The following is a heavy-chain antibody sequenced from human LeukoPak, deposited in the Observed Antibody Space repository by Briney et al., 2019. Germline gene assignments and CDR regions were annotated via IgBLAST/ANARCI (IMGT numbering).Heavy chain of an antibody. Sequence: PGGSLRLSCAASGFTSSSYALNWVRQAPGKGLEWVATVSGSGDRMYHADSVKGRFTISRDNSKNTIYLQMNSLRAEDTAVYYCAKLTTSWGQGTLVTVSS. CDR2: VSGSGDRM. V-gene: IGHV3-23*01. J-gene: IGHJ4*02. CDR1: GFTSSSYA. CDR3: AKLTTS. D-gene: IGHD4-11*01.